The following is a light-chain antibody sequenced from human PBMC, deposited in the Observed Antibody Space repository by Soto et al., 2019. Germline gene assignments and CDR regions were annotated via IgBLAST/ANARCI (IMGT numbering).Light chain of an antibody. CDR2: DAS. CDR3: QQYDNLPIT. V-gene: IGKV1-33*01. Sequence: DIHMTQSPSSLSASVGDRVTITCRASQSISSYLNWYQQKPGKAPKLLIYDASNLETGVPSRFSGSGSGTDFTFTISSLQPEDIATYYCQQYDNLPITFGQGTRLEIK. CDR1: QSISSY. J-gene: IGKJ5*01.